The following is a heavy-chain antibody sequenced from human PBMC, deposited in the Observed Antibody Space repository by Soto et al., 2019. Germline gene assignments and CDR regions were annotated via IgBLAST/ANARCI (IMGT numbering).Heavy chain of an antibody. D-gene: IGHD1-26*01. Sequence: EVQLLESGGGLVQPGGSLRLSCAASGFTFSSYAMSWVRQAPGKGLEWVSAISGSGGSTYYADSVKGRFTISRDNSKNTLYQQMNSLRAEDTAVYYCAKGYSGSLEDYYYGMDVWGQGTTVTVSS. CDR3: AKGYSGSLEDYYYGMDV. CDR2: ISGSGGST. J-gene: IGHJ6*02. CDR1: GFTFSSYA. V-gene: IGHV3-23*01.